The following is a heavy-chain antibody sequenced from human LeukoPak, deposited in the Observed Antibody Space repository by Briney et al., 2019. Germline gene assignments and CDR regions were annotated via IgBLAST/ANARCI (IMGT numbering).Heavy chain of an antibody. J-gene: IGHJ5*02. CDR2: ISYDGSNK. CDR3: AKDWVIWENWFDP. CDR1: GFTFSSYG. V-gene: IGHV3-30*18. Sequence: GGSLRLSCAASGFTFSSYGMHWVRQAPGKGLEWVAVISYDGSNKYYADSVKGRFTISRDNSKNTLYLQMNSLRAEDTAVYYCAKDWVIWENWFDPWGQETLVTVPS. D-gene: IGHD1-26*01.